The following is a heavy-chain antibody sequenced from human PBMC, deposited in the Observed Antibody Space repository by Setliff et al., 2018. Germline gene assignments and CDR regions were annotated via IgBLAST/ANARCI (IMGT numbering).Heavy chain of an antibody. J-gene: IGHJ4*02. V-gene: IGHV3-7*01. CDR2: IKQDGSDGSNT. D-gene: IGHD2-2*01. CDR1: GFTLSTYW. Sequence: PGGSLRLSCSASGFTLSTYWMNWVRQAPGKGLEWVAHIKQDGSDGSNTHYADSVEGRFTISRDNAKNTLYLQMNSLRAEDTAVYYCARGGCSATSCLDYWGQGILVTVSS. CDR3: ARGGCSATSCLDY.